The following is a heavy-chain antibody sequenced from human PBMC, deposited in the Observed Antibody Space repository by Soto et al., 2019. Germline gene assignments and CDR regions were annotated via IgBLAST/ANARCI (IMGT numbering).Heavy chain of an antibody. Sequence: VQFVQSGAELKKPGSSVRVSCRASGGTIKTYTLSWVRQAPGQGLGWVGAFIPSFPAPNFAQRFKGRLTLTADDSTNTGFMELSGLRPEDTALYFCATGEVVPSFPNWLDTWGQGTQVIVSS. J-gene: IGHJ5*02. CDR3: ATGEVVPSFPNWLDT. CDR2: FIPSFPAP. D-gene: IGHD2-21*01. V-gene: IGHV1-69*12. CDR1: GGTIKTYT.